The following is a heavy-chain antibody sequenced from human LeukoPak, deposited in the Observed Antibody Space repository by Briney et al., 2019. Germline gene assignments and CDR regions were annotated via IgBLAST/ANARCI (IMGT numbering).Heavy chain of an antibody. J-gene: IGHJ4*02. CDR2: ISSSVNNK. CDR1: GFTFSSYS. Sequence: GGSLRLSCAPSGFTFSSYSMNWVRQAPGKGVERGSSISSSVNNKYYAESVKGRFTISRDNAKNSLYLQMNSLRVEDTAAYHCARDDNYGTGSDYWGQGTLVTVSS. D-gene: IGHD5-24*01. V-gene: IGHV3-21*06. CDR3: ARDDNYGTGSDY.